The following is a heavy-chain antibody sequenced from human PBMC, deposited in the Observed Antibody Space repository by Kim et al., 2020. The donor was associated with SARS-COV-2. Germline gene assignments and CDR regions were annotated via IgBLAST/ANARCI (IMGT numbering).Heavy chain of an antibody. CDR1: GGSISSYY. D-gene: IGHD3-10*01. J-gene: IGHJ6*02. V-gene: IGHV4-59*13. CDR2: IYYSGST. CDR3: ARSYYGSGSLYYYYYGMDV. Sequence: SETLSLTCTVSGGSISSYYWSWIRQPPGKGLEWIGYIYYSGSTNYNPSLKSRVTISVDTSKNQFSLKLSSVTAADTAVYYCARSYYGSGSLYYYYYGMDVWGQGTTVTVSS.